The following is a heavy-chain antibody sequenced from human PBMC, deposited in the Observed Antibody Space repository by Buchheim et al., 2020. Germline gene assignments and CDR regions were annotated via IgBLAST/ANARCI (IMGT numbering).Heavy chain of an antibody. CDR2: IYTSGST. V-gene: IGHV4-61*02. CDR1: GGSISSGSYY. CDR3: ARDKEGRVTYPRKYYYYGMDV. J-gene: IGHJ6*02. Sequence: QVQLQESGPGLVKPSQTLSLTCTVSGGSISSGSYYWSWIRQPAGKGLEWIGRIYTSGSTTYNPSLKSRVTISVDTSKNQFSLRLSSVTAADTAMYYCARDKEGRVTYPRKYYYYGMDVWGQGTT. D-gene: IGHD2-21*02.